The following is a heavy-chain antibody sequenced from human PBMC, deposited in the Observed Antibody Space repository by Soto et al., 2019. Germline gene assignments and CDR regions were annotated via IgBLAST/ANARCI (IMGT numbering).Heavy chain of an antibody. Sequence: EVQLVESGGSLVQPGGSLRLSCAASGFTFSTYWMNWVRQAPGKGLEWVANIKEDGSEEYYVDSVKGRFTISRDNAKNSLFLDMNSLRGEDTAVYYCARDWGAPGRGSAFGCYYHFGMDVWGQGTTVTVPS. CDR3: ARDWGAPGRGSAFGCYYHFGMDV. V-gene: IGHV3-7*05. D-gene: IGHD3-16*01. CDR2: IKEDGSEE. CDR1: GFTFSTYW. J-gene: IGHJ6*02.